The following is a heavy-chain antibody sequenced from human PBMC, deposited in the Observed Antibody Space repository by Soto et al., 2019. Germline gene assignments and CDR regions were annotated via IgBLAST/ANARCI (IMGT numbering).Heavy chain of an antibody. CDR3: AREKWFGQTPFDS. CDR1: GFTLNDFG. J-gene: IGHJ4*02. Sequence: QVQLVQSGAEVKKSGASVKVSCKASGFTLNDFGVSWVRQAPGQGLEWMGWISGYDGNTNFAQQYEGRVTMTIDSATSTAYVELRNLRSDDTAMYYCAREKWFGQTPFDSWGQGTMVTVSS. D-gene: IGHD3-10*01. CDR2: ISGYDGNT. V-gene: IGHV1-18*01.